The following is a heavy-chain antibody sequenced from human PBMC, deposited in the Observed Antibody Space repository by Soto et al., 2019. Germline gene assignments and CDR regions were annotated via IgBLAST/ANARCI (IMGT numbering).Heavy chain of an antibody. J-gene: IGHJ4*02. CDR2: INHSGST. Sequence: QVQLQQWGAGLLKPSETLSLTCAVYGGSFSGYYWNWIRQPPGKGLEWIGEINHSGSTNYNPSLXSXAXIXXDTSKNQFSLKLSSVTAADTAVYYCARGDGRNFDYWGQGTLVTVSS. CDR1: GGSFSGYY. CDR3: ARGDGRNFDY. V-gene: IGHV4-34*01.